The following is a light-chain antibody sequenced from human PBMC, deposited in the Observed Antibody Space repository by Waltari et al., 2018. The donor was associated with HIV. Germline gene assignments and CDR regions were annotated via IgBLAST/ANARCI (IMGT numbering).Light chain of an antibody. CDR1: RNINSY. Sequence: DIQTLQSPSSLSASAGGRVTISCRSSRNINSYLNWYQQKPGRAPQPLIYGAVNLSTWAPRRFRGSGSGTDFTLTITSLQPEDFSTYFCQQSYSLPVTFGGGTKVEV. J-gene: IGKJ4*01. CDR3: QQSYSLPVT. CDR2: GAV. V-gene: IGKV1-39*01.